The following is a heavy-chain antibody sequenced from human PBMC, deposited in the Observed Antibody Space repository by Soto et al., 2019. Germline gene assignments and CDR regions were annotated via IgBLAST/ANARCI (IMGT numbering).Heavy chain of an antibody. D-gene: IGHD6-6*01. CDR3: AKGQRSLRLSSLLICVV. V-gene: IGHV3-23*01. CDR2: ISGSGGST. CDR1: GFTFSSYA. Sequence: PGGSLRLSCAASGFTFSSYAMSWVRQAPGKGLEWVSAISGSGGSTYYADSVKGRFTISRDNSKNTLYLQMNSLRAEDTAVYYCAKGQRSLRLSSLLICVVWGQGTTVTVSS. J-gene: IGHJ6*02.